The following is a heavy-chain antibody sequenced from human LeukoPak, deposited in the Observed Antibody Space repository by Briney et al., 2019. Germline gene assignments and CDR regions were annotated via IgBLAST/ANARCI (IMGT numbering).Heavy chain of an antibody. Sequence: GGSLRLSCVASGFTFSSYSMNWVRQAPGKGLEWVSSISSSSSYIYYADSVKGRFTISRDSAKNSLYLQMNSLRAEDTAVYYCAREGPVVPAAIPYYYYYMDVWGKGTTVTVSS. CDR3: AREGPVVPAAIPYYYYYMDV. J-gene: IGHJ6*03. D-gene: IGHD2-2*02. V-gene: IGHV3-21*01. CDR1: GFTFSSYS. CDR2: ISSSSSYI.